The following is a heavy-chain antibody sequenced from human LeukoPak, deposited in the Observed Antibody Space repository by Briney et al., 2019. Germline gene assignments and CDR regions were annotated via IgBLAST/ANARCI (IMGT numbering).Heavy chain of an antibody. Sequence: GGSLRLSCAASGFTFSTYTMHWVRQAPGKGLEWVTVISYDGSKKYCADSVKGRFTISRDNSKNTLYLQMNSLRVEDTAVYYCTRDRSIGDQRLDYWGQGTLVTVSS. CDR3: TRDRSIGDQRLDY. J-gene: IGHJ4*02. CDR1: GFTFSTYT. CDR2: ISYDGSKK. D-gene: IGHD6-6*01. V-gene: IGHV3-30*04.